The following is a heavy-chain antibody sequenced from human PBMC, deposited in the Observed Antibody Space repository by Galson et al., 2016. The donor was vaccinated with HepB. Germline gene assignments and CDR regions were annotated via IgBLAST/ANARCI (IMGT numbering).Heavy chain of an antibody. J-gene: IGHJ4*02. CDR2: ITATGGDI. V-gene: IGHV3-23*01. Sequence: SLRLSCAASGFSFGTFPVGWVRQAPGKGLEWVSTITATGGDIYYADSVKGRFTISRDNSRNTLYLQMNSLRAEDTAPYYCVKDRAPYYFDYWGQGTLVTVSS. CDR1: GFSFGTFP. CDR3: VKDRAPYYFDY.